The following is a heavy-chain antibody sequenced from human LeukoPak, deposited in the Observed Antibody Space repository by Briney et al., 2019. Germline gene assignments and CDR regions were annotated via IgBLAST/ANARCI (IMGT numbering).Heavy chain of an antibody. CDR2: IGGSGGNT. J-gene: IGHJ2*01. CDR3: ARERYDSSGHWHFDL. Sequence: VGSLRLSCAASGFTFSTYAMSWVRQAPGKGLQWVSTIGGSGGNTYYADSVKGRFTISRDNSKNTLYLQMNSLRAEDTAVHYCARERYDSSGHWHFDLWGRGTLVTVSS. D-gene: IGHD3-22*01. V-gene: IGHV3-23*01. CDR1: GFTFSTYA.